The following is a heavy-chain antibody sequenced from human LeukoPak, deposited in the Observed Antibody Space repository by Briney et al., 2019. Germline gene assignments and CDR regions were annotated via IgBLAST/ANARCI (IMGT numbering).Heavy chain of an antibody. Sequence: GGSLRLSCAASGFTFSSYAMHWVRQAPGKGLEWVAVISSDGGNKYYADSMKGRFTISRDNSKNTLYLQMNSLRAEDTAVYYCAKGDSSGWPFNWFDPWGQGTLVTVSS. CDR1: GFTFSSYA. D-gene: IGHD6-19*01. CDR2: ISSDGGNK. J-gene: IGHJ5*02. CDR3: AKGDSSGWPFNWFDP. V-gene: IGHV3-30*04.